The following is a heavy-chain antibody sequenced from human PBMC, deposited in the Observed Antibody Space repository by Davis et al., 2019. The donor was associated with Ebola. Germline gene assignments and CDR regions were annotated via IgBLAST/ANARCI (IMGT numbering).Heavy chain of an antibody. CDR3: ARGRGANWFDP. V-gene: IGHV1-2*06. Sequence: ASVKVSCKASGYTFTGYYMHWVRQAPGQGLEWMGRINPNSGGTNYAQKFQGRVTITADKSTSTAYMELSSLRSEDTAVYSCARGRGANWFDPWGQGTLVTVSS. J-gene: IGHJ5*02. CDR1: GYTFTGYY. D-gene: IGHD3-10*01. CDR2: INPNSGGT.